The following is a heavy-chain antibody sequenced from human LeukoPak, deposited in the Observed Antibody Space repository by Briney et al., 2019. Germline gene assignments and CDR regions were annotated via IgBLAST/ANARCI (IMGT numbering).Heavy chain of an antibody. CDR3: ARDFYYDSSGYYSFDY. CDR1: GYTFTGYY. D-gene: IGHD3-22*01. Sequence: ASVKVSCKASGYTFTGYYMHWVRQAPGQGLEWMGWINPNSGGTNYQGRVTMTRDTSISTAYMELSRLRSDDTAVYYCARDFYYDSSGYYSFDYWGQGTLVTVSS. J-gene: IGHJ4*02. CDR2: INPNSGGT. V-gene: IGHV1-2*02.